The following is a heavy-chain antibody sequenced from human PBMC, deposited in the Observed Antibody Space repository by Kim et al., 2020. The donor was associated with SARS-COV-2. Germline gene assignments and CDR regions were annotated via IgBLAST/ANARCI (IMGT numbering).Heavy chain of an antibody. CDR2: ISYDGSNK. Sequence: GGSLRLSCAASGFTFSSYGMHWVRQAPGKGLEWVAVISYDGSNKYYADSVKGRFTISRDNSKNTLYLQMNSLRAEDTAVYYCAKESRGSGRKGGDAFDIWGQGTMVTVSS. D-gene: IGHD1-26*01. J-gene: IGHJ3*02. V-gene: IGHV3-30*18. CDR1: GFTFSSYG. CDR3: AKESRGSGRKGGDAFDI.